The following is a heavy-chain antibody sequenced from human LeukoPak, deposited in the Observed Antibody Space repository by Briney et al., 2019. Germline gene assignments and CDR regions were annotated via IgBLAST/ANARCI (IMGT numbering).Heavy chain of an antibody. CDR2: INPNSGGT. D-gene: IGHD6-13*01. J-gene: IGHJ4*02. Sequence: ASVKVSCKASGYTFTGYYMHWVRQAPGQGLEWMGWINPNSGGTNYALKFQGRVTMTRDTSISTAYMELSRLRSDDTAVYYCARDRAAAGDEATDYWGQGTLVTVSS. CDR1: GYTFTGYY. V-gene: IGHV1-2*02. CDR3: ARDRAAAGDEATDY.